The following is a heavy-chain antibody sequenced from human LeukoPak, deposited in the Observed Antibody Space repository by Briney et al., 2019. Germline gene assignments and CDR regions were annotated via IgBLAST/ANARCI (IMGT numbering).Heavy chain of an antibody. CDR2: ITPNTGGT. J-gene: IGHJ6*03. V-gene: IGHV1-2*02. CDR1: GDTFTGYY. Sequence: ASQKVSSKASGDTFTGYYMYWVRQAPGQGLEWMGWITPNTGGTNYAQKCQGRVTMTRDTSISTAYMERSRLRSDDTAVYYCARGSLGYSSSWYSDYYYYMDVWGKGTTVTVSS. D-gene: IGHD6-13*01. CDR3: ARGSLGYSSSWYSDYYYYMDV.